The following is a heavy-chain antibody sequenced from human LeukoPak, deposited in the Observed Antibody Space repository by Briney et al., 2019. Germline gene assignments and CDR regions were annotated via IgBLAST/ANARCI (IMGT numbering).Heavy chain of an antibody. Sequence: SETLFLTCTVSGGSISSYYWSWIRQPPGKGLEWIGYIYYSGSTNYNPSLKSRVTISVDTAKNQFCLKLSSVTAADTAVYYCARGCDNSGYCDYWGQGTLVTVSS. J-gene: IGHJ4*02. CDR1: GGSISSYY. CDR2: IYYSGST. D-gene: IGHD3-22*01. V-gene: IGHV4-59*01. CDR3: ARGCDNSGYCDY.